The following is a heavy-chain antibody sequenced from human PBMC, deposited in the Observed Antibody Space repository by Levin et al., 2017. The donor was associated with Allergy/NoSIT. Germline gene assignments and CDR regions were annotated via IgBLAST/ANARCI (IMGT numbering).Heavy chain of an antibody. CDR3: AREWNGGLDYDYVWGSYRSRFPFDY. CDR2: TYYRSKWYN. V-gene: IGHV6-1*01. D-gene: IGHD3-16*02. J-gene: IGHJ4*02. CDR1: GDSVSSNSAA. Sequence: SQTLSLTCAISGDSVSSNSAAWNWIRQSPSRGLEWLGRTYYRSKWYNDYAVSVKSRITINPDTSKNQFSLQLNSVTPEDTAVYYCAREWNGGLDYDYVWGSYRSRFPFDYWGQGTLVTVSS.